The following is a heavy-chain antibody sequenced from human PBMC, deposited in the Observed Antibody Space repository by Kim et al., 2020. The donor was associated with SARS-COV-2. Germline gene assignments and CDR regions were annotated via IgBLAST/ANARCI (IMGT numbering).Heavy chain of an antibody. CDR3: ARVKGRLIVVVIIDAFVI. CDR2: IYYSGST. CDR1: GGSISSGGYY. V-gene: IGHV4-31*03. Sequence: SETLSLTCTVSGGSISSGGYYWSWIRQHPGKGLEWIGYIYYSGSTYYNPSLKSRVTISVDTSKNQFSLKLSAGTAADTAVYYCARVKGRLIVVVIIDAFVIWGQRTMFTLFS. D-gene: IGHD3-22*01. J-gene: IGHJ3*02.